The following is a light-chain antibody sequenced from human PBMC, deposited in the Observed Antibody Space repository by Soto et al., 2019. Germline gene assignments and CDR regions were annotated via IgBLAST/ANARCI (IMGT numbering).Light chain of an antibody. CDR2: ASS. Sequence: IQMTQSPSSLSTSVGDRVTITCRASQSISNYLTWYQQQPGKAPKLLIFASSSLQSGVPSRFSGSGSGTDFTLTISSLQPEDFATYYCQQTYGTPWTFGQGTKVEIK. CDR1: QSISNY. CDR3: QQTYGTPWT. V-gene: IGKV1-39*01. J-gene: IGKJ1*01.